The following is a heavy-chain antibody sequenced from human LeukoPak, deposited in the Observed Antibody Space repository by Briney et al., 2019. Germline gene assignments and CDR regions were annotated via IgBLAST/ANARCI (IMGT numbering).Heavy chain of an antibody. V-gene: IGHV3-15*01. CDR2: IKSKTDGGTI. Sequence: PGGSLRLSCATSGFTFNNAWMSWVRQDPGKGLEWVGRIKSKTDGGTIDYAEPVKGRFSISRDDSRNMMHLQMNGLKTEDTAVYYCTTDCRDCYSAYYFYNYMDVWGKGTTVTVSS. D-gene: IGHD2-21*01. J-gene: IGHJ6*03. CDR1: GFTFNNAW. CDR3: TTDCRDCYSAYYFYNYMDV.